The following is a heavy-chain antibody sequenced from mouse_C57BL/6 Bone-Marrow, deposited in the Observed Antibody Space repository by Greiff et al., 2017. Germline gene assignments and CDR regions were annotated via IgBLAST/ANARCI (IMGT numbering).Heavy chain of an antibody. CDR1: GYTFTSYG. D-gene: IGHD1-1*01. CDR3: ARLRSLAY. V-gene: IGHV1-81*01. J-gene: IGHJ3*01. Sequence: VKLQQSGAELARPGASVKLSCKASGYTFTSYGISWVKQRTGQGLEWIGEIYPRSGNTYYNEKFKGKATMTADKSSSTAYMELRSLTSEDAAVYFCARLRSLAYWGQGTLVTVSA. CDR2: IYPRSGNT.